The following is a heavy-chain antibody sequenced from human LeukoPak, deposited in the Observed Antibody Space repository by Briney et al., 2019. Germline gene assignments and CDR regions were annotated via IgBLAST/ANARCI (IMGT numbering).Heavy chain of an antibody. J-gene: IGHJ3*02. CDR1: GYTFTSYG. V-gene: IGHV1-18*01. CDR3: ARECRAGVVVIASGAFDI. Sequence: ASVKVSCKASGYTFTSYGISWVRQAPGQGLEWMGWISAYNGNTNYAQKLQGRVTMTTDTSTSTAYMELRSLRSDDTAVYYCARECRAGVVVIASGAFDIWGQGTMVTVSS. CDR2: ISAYNGNT. D-gene: IGHD3-22*01.